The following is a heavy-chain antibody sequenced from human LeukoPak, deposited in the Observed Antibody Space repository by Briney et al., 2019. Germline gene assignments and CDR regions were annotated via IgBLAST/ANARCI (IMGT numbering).Heavy chain of an antibody. J-gene: IGHJ5*02. V-gene: IGHV1-69*05. CDR1: GGTFSSYA. D-gene: IGHD3-22*01. CDR2: IIPIFGTA. CDR3: ARDSYYYYDSSGNNWFDP. Sequence: SVKVSCKASGGTFSSYAISWVRQAPGQGLEWMGGIIPIFGTANYAQKFQGRVTITTDESTSTAYMELSRLRSEDTAVYYCARDSYYYYDSSGNNWFDPWGQGTLVTVSS.